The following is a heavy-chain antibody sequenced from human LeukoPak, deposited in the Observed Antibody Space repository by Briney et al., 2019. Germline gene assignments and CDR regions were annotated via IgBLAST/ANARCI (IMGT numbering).Heavy chain of an antibody. CDR3: ARAGNYYGSGSYSIDP. CDR1: GGSISSGDYY. J-gene: IGHJ5*02. D-gene: IGHD3-10*01. Sequence: PSETLSLTCTVSGGSISSGDYYWSWIRQPPGKGLEWIGYIYYSGSTYYNPSLKSRVTISVDTSKNQFSLKLSSVTAADTAVYYCARAGNYYGSGSYSIDPWGQGTLVTVSS. V-gene: IGHV4-30-4*01. CDR2: IYYSGST.